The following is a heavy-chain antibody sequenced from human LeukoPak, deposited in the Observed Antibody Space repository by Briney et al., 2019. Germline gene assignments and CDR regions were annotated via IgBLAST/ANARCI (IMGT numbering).Heavy chain of an antibody. V-gene: IGHV3-33*01. D-gene: IGHD3-16*01. CDR2: IWYDGSDK. CDR1: GFTFSTYG. J-gene: IGHJ4*02. CDR3: ARDTLGGA. Sequence: PGGSLRLSCAASGFTFSTYGMNWVRQAPGKGLEWVAIIWYDGSDKYYADSVKGRFTVSRDNSKNTMYLQMNSLRDEDTAVYYCARDTLGGAWGQGTLVTVSS.